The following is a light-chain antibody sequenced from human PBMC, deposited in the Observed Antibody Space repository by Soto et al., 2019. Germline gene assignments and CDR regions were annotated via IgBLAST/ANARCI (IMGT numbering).Light chain of an antibody. CDR2: GAS. V-gene: IGKV3-15*01. CDR1: QSVGTN. Sequence: EIVMAQSPATLSVSPGERATLSCRASQSVGTNLAWYQQNPGQAPSLLIYGASTRATGIPARFSGSGSGTAFTLTISSLQSEDFAVYFCQQYNDWLATFGQGTKVEIK. J-gene: IGKJ1*01. CDR3: QQYNDWLAT.